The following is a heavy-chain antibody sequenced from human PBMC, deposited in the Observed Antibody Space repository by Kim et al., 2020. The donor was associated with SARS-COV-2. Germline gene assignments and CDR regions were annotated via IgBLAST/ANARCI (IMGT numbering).Heavy chain of an antibody. Sequence: ESTTDNASLKCRVTISVDTSKIQCSLKLSSVTAADTAVYYCARGYKATVGYWGQGTLVTVSS. D-gene: IGHD4-17*01. CDR2: EST. V-gene: IGHV4-34*01. J-gene: IGHJ4*02. CDR3: ARGYKATVGY.